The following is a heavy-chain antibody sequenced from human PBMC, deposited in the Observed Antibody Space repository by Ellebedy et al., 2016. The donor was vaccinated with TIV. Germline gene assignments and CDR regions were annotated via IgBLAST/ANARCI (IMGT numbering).Heavy chain of an antibody. Sequence: SLKISCAASGFTFNDFAMHWVRQGPGKAPEWVSGISWDSEDIVYADSVKGRFTISRDNAKNSLVLLMNSLRPEDTALYYCVKDLSSYLLPYGDSRNYGMDFWGQGTTVTVSS. J-gene: IGHJ6*02. CDR1: GFTFNDFA. CDR2: ISWDSEDI. D-gene: IGHD4-17*01. CDR3: VKDLSSYLLPYGDSRNYGMDF. V-gene: IGHV3-9*01.